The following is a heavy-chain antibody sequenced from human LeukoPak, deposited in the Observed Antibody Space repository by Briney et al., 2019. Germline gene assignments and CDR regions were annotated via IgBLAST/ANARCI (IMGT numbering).Heavy chain of an antibody. Sequence: SETLSLTCTVSGVSISTYYWDWIRQPPGKGLEWIGYIYYSGCTYYNPSLKSRVTMSVDTSKNQFSLKLSSVTAADTAVYYCARHRDTSMAGHFDYWGQGTLVTVSS. CDR1: GVSISTYY. D-gene: IGHD6-19*01. V-gene: IGHV4-59*08. J-gene: IGHJ4*02. CDR2: IYYSGCT. CDR3: ARHRDTSMAGHFDY.